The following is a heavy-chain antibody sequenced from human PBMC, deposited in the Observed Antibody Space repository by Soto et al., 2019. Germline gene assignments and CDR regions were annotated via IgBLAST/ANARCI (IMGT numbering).Heavy chain of an antibody. J-gene: IGHJ6*02. D-gene: IGHD3-9*01. CDR1: GYTFTSYG. Sequence: SVKVSCKASGYTFTSYGISWVRQAPGQGLEWMGGIIPIFGTANYARKFQGRVTITADESTSTAYMELSSLRSEDTAVYYCARDKRADMNGMDVWGQGTTVTVSS. V-gene: IGHV1-69*13. CDR2: IIPIFGTA. CDR3: ARDKRADMNGMDV.